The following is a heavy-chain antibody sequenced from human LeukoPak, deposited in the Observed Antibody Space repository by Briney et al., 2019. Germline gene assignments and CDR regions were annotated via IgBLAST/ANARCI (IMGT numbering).Heavy chain of an antibody. J-gene: IGHJ6*02. CDR1: GYTFTSYG. CDR3: ARDLSWQRDYGMDV. V-gene: IGHV1-18*01. D-gene: IGHD6-13*01. Sequence: GASVKVSCKASGYTFTSYGISWVRQAPGQGLEWMGWISAYNGNTNYAQKLQGRVTMTTDTSTSTAYMELRSLRSEDTAVYYCARDLSWQRDYGMDVWGQGTTVTVSS. CDR2: ISAYNGNT.